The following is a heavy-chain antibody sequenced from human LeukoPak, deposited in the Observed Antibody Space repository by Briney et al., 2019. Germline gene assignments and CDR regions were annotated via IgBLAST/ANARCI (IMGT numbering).Heavy chain of an antibody. CDR1: GFTFSSYS. CDR2: ISSSSSYI. J-gene: IGHJ4*02. Sequence: PGGSLRLSCAASGFTFSSYSMNWVRQAPGKGLEWVSSISSSSSYIYYADSVKGRFTISRDNAKNSLYLQMNSLRAEDTAVYYCARGYRGFGETYYFDYWGQGTLVTVSS. D-gene: IGHD3-10*01. V-gene: IGHV3-21*01. CDR3: ARGYRGFGETYYFDY.